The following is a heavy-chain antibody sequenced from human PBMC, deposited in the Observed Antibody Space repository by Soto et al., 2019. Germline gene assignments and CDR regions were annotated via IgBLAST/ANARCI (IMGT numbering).Heavy chain of an antibody. CDR3: ARDQESIHSGYDSQGFDP. CDR1: GFTFSSYG. D-gene: IGHD5-12*01. J-gene: IGHJ5*02. V-gene: IGHV3-33*01. CDR2: IWYDGSNK. Sequence: PGGSLRLSCAASGFTFSSYGMNWVRQAPGKXLEWVAVIWYDGSNKYYADSVKGRFTISRDNSKNTLYLQMNSLRAEDTAVYYCARDQESIHSGYDSQGFDPWGQGTLVTVSS.